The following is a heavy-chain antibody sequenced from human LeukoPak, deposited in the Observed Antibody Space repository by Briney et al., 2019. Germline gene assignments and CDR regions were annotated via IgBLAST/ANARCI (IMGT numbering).Heavy chain of an antibody. Sequence: PSETLSLTCAVYGGSFSGYYWSWIRQPPGKGLEWIGEINHSGSTNYNPSLKSRVTISVDTSKNQFSLKLSSVTAADTAVYYCVRGLVVVAADNNAYWYFDLWGRGTLVTVSS. J-gene: IGHJ2*01. CDR2: INHSGST. CDR1: GGSFSGYY. D-gene: IGHD2-2*01. V-gene: IGHV4-34*01. CDR3: VRGLVVVAADNNAYWYFDL.